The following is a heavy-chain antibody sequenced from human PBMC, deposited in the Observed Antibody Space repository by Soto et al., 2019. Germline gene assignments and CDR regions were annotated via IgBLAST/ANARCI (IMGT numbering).Heavy chain of an antibody. D-gene: IGHD2-2*01. CDR1: GYTFSNYG. J-gene: IGHJ5*02. CDR3: ARVVPGAEAWFGP. CDR2: ISLYSDGT. V-gene: IGHV1-18*01. Sequence: VNVSCKTSGYTFSNYGITWVRQAPGQPLEWLGWISLYSDGTNYAQKFQGRVSMTTDTSTTTAYMELRSLRSDDTAVYYCARVVPGAEAWFGPWGQGTLVTVSS.